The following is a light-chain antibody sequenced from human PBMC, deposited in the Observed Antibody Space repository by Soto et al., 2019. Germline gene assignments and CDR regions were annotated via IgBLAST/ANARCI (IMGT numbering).Light chain of an antibody. CDR2: EVT. CDR1: SSDVGGYKY. J-gene: IGLJ1*01. V-gene: IGLV2-14*01. Sequence: QSALTQPASVSGSPGQSITISCTGTSSDVGGYKYVSWYQQYPGKAPKLMIYEVTNRPSGVSNRFSGSKSGNTASLTISGLQAEDEADYYCGSYTSSSTYVFGTGTKLTVL. CDR3: GSYTSSSTYV.